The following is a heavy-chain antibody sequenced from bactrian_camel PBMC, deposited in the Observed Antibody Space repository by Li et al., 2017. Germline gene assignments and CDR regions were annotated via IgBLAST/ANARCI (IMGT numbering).Heavy chain of an antibody. CDR1: GFIFERYD. CDR3: EAGQTQAACDTLYR. Sequence: QLVESGGGLVQPGGSLRLSCSASGFIFERYDMSWVRQAPGKEVEFVASIDTRDGTNYAASVEGRFTISQDMRKATAYLQMNNLKTEDTAVYHCEAGQTQAACDTLYRRGQGTQVTVS. J-gene: IGHJ4*01. D-gene: IGHD3*01. V-gene: IGHV3S10*01. CDR2: IDTRDGT.